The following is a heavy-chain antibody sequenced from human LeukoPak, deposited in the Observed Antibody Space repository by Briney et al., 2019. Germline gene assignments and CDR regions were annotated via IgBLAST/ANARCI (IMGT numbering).Heavy chain of an antibody. CDR3: ARGGSITIFGVVIHNWFDP. D-gene: IGHD3-3*01. J-gene: IGHJ5*02. Sequence: SQTLSLTCAVYGGSFSGYYWSCVPQPPGKGLECIGEINHSGSTNYNPSLESRVTISVDTSKNQFSLKLSSVTAADTAVYYCARGGSITIFGVVIHNWFDPWGQGTLVTVSS. CDR1: GGSFSGYY. CDR2: INHSGST. V-gene: IGHV4-34*01.